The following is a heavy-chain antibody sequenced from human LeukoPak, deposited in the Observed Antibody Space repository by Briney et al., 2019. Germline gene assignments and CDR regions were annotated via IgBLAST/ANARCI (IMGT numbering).Heavy chain of an antibody. CDR3: ARDVGYCSSTSCFDAFDI. Sequence: ASVKVSCKASGYTFTGYYMHWVRQAPGQGLEWMGRINPNSGGTNYAQKLQGRVTMTTDTSTSTAYMELRSLRSDDTAVYYCARDVGYCSSTSCFDAFDIWGQGTMVTVSS. V-gene: IGHV1-2*06. J-gene: IGHJ3*02. CDR2: INPNSGGT. D-gene: IGHD2-2*01. CDR1: GYTFTGYY.